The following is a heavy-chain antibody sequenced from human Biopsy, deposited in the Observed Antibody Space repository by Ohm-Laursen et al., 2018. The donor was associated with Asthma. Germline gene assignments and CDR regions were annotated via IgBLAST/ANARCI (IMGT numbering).Heavy chain of an antibody. V-gene: IGHV3-21*01. CDR3: ARDFAIGSGSPFHF. J-gene: IGHJ4*01. CDR2: ISGVSRYK. D-gene: IGHD3-10*01. Sequence: GSLRLPCAASGFDFIDYTMNWVRQAPGKGLEWVSSISGVSRYKYYSDSLRGRVTISRDNAKRTLHLQMSSLRVEDTAVYFCARDFAIGSGSPFHFWGPGTLVTVSS. CDR1: GFDFIDYT.